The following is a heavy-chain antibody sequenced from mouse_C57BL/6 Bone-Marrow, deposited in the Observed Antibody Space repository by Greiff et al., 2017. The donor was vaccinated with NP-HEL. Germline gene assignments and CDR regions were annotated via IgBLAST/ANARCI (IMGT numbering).Heavy chain of an antibody. CDR3: AKLDSGYSNYDAMDY. CDR1: GFTFSDYG. CDR2: ISNLAYSI. D-gene: IGHD2-5*01. V-gene: IGHV5-15*01. Sequence: EVQRVESGGGLVQPGGSLKLSCAASGFTFSDYGMAWVRQAPRKGPEWVAFISNLAYSIYYADTVTGRFTISRENAKNTLYLEMSSLRSEDTAMYYCAKLDSGYSNYDAMDYWGQGTSVTVSS. J-gene: IGHJ4*01.